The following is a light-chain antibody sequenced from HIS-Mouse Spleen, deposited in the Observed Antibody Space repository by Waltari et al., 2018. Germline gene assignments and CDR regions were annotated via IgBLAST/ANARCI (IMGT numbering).Light chain of an antibody. Sequence: SSELTQDPAVSVALVQTVRLTCQGDSLRSYSYSRYQQKTGQAPVLVIYGKNNRPSGIPDRFSGSSSGNTASLTITGAQAEDEADYYCNARDSSGNHVVFGGGTKLTVL. CDR2: GKN. V-gene: IGLV3-19*01. CDR1: SLRSYS. J-gene: IGLJ2*01. CDR3: NARDSSGNHVV.